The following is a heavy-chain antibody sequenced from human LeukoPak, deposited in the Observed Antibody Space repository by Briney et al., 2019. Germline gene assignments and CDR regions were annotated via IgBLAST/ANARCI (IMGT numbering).Heavy chain of an antibody. D-gene: IGHD3-9*01. CDR1: GYSFTSYW. CDR3: ARAGILTGITQFDP. J-gene: IGHJ5*02. V-gene: IGHV5-51*01. CDR2: IYPGDSDT. Sequence: GESLQISCQGSGYSFTSYWIGWVRQMPGKGLEWMGIIYPGDSDTRYSPSFQGQVTISADKSISTAYLQWSSLKASDTAMYSCARAGILTGITQFDPWGQGTLVTVSS.